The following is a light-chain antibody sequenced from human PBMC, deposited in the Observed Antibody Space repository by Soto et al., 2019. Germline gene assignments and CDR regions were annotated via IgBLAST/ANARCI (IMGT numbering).Light chain of an antibody. CDR1: QSISVW. J-gene: IGKJ1*01. Sequence: DIQMTQSPSTLSASVGDRVTITCQASQSISVWLAWYQQKPGKAPKALIWDASSLQRGVPSRFSGSGSGTEFTLTISSLQPDDFATYYCQQYNNYATWTFGQGTKVDMK. CDR2: DAS. CDR3: QQYNNYATWT. V-gene: IGKV1-5*01.